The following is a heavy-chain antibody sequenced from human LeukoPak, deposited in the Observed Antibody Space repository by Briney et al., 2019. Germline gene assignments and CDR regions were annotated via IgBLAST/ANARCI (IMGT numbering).Heavy chain of an antibody. D-gene: IGHD2-2*02. J-gene: IGHJ6*03. V-gene: IGHV4-38-2*01. CDR2: IYHSGST. CDR3: ARYGCSSTSCYTDYYYYMDV. Sequence: SETLSLTCAVSGYSISSGYYWGWIRQPPGKGLEWIGSIYHSGSTYYNPSLKSRVTISVETSKNQFSLKLSSVTAADTAVYYCARYGCSSTSCYTDYYYYMDVWGKGTTVTVSS. CDR1: GYSISSGYY.